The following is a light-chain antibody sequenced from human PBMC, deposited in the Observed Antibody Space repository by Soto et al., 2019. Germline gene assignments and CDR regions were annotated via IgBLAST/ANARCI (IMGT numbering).Light chain of an antibody. J-gene: IGKJ5*01. CDR1: HSVSSTF. CDR2: DAD. CDR3: QQSARPVT. Sequence: DTMLTQSPGTLSLSPAETATLTCSASHSVSSTFLAWYQQKPGQAPTLLIYDADTRATGIPDRFSGSGFGTHFTLTISSLEPEDFAMYYCQQSARPVTFGQGTRLEI. V-gene: IGKV3-20*01.